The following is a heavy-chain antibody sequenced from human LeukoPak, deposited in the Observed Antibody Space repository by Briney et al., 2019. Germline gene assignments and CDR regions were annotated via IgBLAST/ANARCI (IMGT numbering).Heavy chain of an antibody. D-gene: IGHD3-3*01. J-gene: IGHJ4*02. V-gene: IGHV4-34*01. Sequence: SETLSLTCAVYGGSFSGYYWTWIRRPPGKGLEWIGEISHSGSTNYNPSLKSRVTISVDTSKNQFSLKLSSVTAADTAVYYCARVQDDSLHWSRGTLVTVSS. CDR3: ARVQDDSLH. CDR1: GGSFSGYY. CDR2: ISHSGST.